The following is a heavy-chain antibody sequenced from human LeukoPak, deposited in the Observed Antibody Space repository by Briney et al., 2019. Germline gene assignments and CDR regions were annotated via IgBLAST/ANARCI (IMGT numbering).Heavy chain of an antibody. CDR3: ARWGPHSSRPKYYMDV. CDR1: GYTFTSYD. V-gene: IGHV1-8*01. J-gene: IGHJ6*03. D-gene: IGHD6-13*01. Sequence: ASVKVSCKASGYTFTSYDINWVRQATGQGLEWMGWMNPNSGNTGYAQKFQGRVTMTRNTSISTAYMELSSLRSDDTAVYYCARWGPHSSRPKYYMDVWGKGTTVTISS. CDR2: MNPNSGNT.